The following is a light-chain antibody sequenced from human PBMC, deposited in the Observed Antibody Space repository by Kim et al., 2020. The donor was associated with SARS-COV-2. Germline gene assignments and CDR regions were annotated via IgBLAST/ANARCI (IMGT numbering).Light chain of an antibody. Sequence: GATVPATCGLSSGSVSTSSSPTWYQQTPGQPPRALIYSTTSRSSGVPDRFAGSILGNKAALTITGAQADDESEYYCVLYVGSGISVFGGGTQLTVL. CDR1: SGSVSTSSS. CDR2: STT. J-gene: IGLJ3*02. CDR3: VLYVGSGISV. V-gene: IGLV8-61*01.